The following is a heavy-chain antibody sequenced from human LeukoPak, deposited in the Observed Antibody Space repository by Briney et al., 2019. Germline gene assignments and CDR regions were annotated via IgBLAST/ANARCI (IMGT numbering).Heavy chain of an antibody. CDR2: INHSGST. CDR3: ARLGFIAAAGWGWFDP. V-gene: IGHV4-34*01. Sequence: SETLSLTCAVYAGSFSGYYWSWIRQPPGKGLEWIGEINHSGSTNYNPSLKSRVTISVDTSKNQFSLKLSSVTAADTAVYYCARLGFIAAAGWGWFDPWGQGTLVTVSS. D-gene: IGHD6-13*01. CDR1: AGSFSGYY. J-gene: IGHJ5*02.